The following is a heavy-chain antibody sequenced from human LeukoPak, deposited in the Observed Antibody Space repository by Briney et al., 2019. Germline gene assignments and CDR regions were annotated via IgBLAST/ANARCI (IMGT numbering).Heavy chain of an antibody. Sequence: SVKVSCKASGYTFTSYYMHWVRQAPGQGLEWMGGIIPIFGTANYAQKFQGRVTITTDESTSTAYMELSSLRSEDTAVYYCARDRGCSGGSCYSPNWFDPWGQGTLVTVSS. V-gene: IGHV1-69*05. CDR3: ARDRGCSGGSCYSPNWFDP. J-gene: IGHJ5*02. CDR1: GYTFTSYY. D-gene: IGHD2-15*01. CDR2: IIPIFGTA.